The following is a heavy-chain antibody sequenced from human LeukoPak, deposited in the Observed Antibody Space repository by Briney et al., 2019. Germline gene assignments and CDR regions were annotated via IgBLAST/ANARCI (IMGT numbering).Heavy chain of an antibody. J-gene: IGHJ3*02. CDR2: ISGSGGST. CDR1: GFTFSSYA. CDR3: AKPRGEEWLVGLYDAFDI. V-gene: IGHV3-23*01. D-gene: IGHD6-19*01. Sequence: GGSLRLSCAASGFTFSSYAMSWVRRAPGKGLEWVSTISGSGGSTYYADSVEGRFTISRDNSKNTLYLQMNSLRAEDTAVYYCAKPRGEEWLVGLYDAFDIWGQGTMVTVSS.